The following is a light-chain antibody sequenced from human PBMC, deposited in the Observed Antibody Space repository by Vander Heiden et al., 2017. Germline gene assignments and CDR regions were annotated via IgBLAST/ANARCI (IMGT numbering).Light chain of an antibody. V-gene: IGKV4-1*01. CDR1: QSVLYSSNNKNY. CDR2: WAS. CDR3: QQYYSTPLT. Sequence: DIVMTQSPDSLAVSLGERATINCKSSQSVLYSSNNKNYLAWYQQKPGQPPKLLIYWASTRESGVPDRFSGSGSGTDFTLTISSLQAKDVAVYYCQQYYSTPLTFGGGTKEEIK. J-gene: IGKJ4*01.